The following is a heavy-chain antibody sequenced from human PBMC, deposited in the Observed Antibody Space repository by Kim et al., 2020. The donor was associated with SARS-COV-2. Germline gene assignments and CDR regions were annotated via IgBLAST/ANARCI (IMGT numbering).Heavy chain of an antibody. D-gene: IGHD3-16*01. Sequence: ASLQVSCKTSGYSFSDYALNWVRRAPGRGLSWMGWLNTNPGDPTYTQGLTRRIVFSLDLGVTTAYLQINDLPPEDPGFYFCARSVPFGGRIHTQHYY. J-gene: IGHJ6*01. CDR3: ARSVPFGGRIHTQHYY. V-gene: IGHV7-4-1*02. CDR1: GYSFSDYA. CDR2: LNTNPGDP.